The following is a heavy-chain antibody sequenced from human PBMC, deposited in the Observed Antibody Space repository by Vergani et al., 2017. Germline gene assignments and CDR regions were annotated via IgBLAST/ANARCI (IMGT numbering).Heavy chain of an antibody. J-gene: IGHJ3*02. V-gene: IGHV4-30-4*01. CDR1: GGSISSGDYY. CDR3: ARDLTTPLYCSSTSCYPGAFDI. Sequence: QVQLQESGPGLVKPSQTLSLTCTVSGGSISSGDYYWSWIRQPPGKGLEWIGYIYYSGSTYYNPSLKSRVTISVDTSKNQFSLKLSSVTAADTAVYYCARDLTTPLYCSSTSCYPGAFDIWGQGTMVTVSS. CDR2: IYYSGST. D-gene: IGHD2-2*01.